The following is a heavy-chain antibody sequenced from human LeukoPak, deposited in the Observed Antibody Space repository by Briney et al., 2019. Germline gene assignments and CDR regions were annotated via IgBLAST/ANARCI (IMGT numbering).Heavy chain of an antibody. CDR3: ARRVEGWFDP. CDR2: IYYSGST. CDR1: GGSISSYY. J-gene: IGHJ5*02. Sequence: SETLSLTCTVSGGSISSYYWSWIRQPPGKGLEWIGHIYYSGSTNYNPSLKSRVTISVDTSKNQFSLKLSSVTAADTAVYYCARRVEGWFDPWGQGTLVTVSS. D-gene: IGHD5-24*01. V-gene: IGHV4-59*08.